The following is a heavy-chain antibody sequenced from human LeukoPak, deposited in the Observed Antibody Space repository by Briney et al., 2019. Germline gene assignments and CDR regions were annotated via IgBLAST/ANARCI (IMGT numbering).Heavy chain of an antibody. CDR3: ARDSEYCTSTNCFHPFDS. V-gene: IGHV1-2*02. Sequence: GASVKVSCRTSGYTFTGYSMHWVRQAPGQGLEWMGRIIPNSGATQFAQKFQGRVTMTRDTSVSSVFMDLSGLTSDHTAIYYCARDSEYCTSTNCFHPFDSWGQGTLVTVSS. J-gene: IGHJ4*02. CDR2: IIPNSGAT. D-gene: IGHD2-2*01. CDR1: GYTFTGYS.